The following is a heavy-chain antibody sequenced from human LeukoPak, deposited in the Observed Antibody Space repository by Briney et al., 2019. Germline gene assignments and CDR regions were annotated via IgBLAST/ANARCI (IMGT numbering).Heavy chain of an antibody. CDR2: ISYDGSNK. Sequence: PGGSLRLSCAASGFTFSSYGMHWVRQAPGKGLEWVAVISYDGSNKYYADSVKGRFTISRDNSKNTLYLQMNSLRAEDTAVYYCAKWSVDIDGGDYWGQGTLVTVSS. D-gene: IGHD5-12*01. CDR3: AKWSVDIDGGDY. CDR1: GFTFSSYG. V-gene: IGHV3-30*18. J-gene: IGHJ4*02.